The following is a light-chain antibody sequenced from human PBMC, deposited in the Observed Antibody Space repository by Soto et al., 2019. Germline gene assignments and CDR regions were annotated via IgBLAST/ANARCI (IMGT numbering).Light chain of an antibody. CDR3: QQYNGPIT. CDR2: AAS. CDR1: QGITND. Sequence: IQMTQSPSSLSASVGDRVTITCRASQGITNDLGWYQQKPGKAPKLLIYAASSLQSGVPSRFSGSGSGTEFTLTISSLQPDDFATYYCQQYNGPITFGQGTRLEIK. V-gene: IGKV1-17*01. J-gene: IGKJ5*01.